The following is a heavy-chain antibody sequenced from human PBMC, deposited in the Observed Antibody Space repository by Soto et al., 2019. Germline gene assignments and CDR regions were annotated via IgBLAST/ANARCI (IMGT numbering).Heavy chain of an antibody. V-gene: IGHV1-3*01. D-gene: IGHD6-13*01. CDR3: GTITGTDSSSWFHDAFDI. CDR1: GYTFTSYA. J-gene: IGHJ3*02. CDR2: INAGNGNT. Sequence: QVQLVQSGAEVKKPGASVKVSCKASGYTFTSYAMHWVRQAPGQRLEWMGWINAGNGNTKYSQKFQGRVTITRDTSASTAYMELSSLRSEDTAVYYCGTITGTDSSSWFHDAFDIWGQGTMVTVSS.